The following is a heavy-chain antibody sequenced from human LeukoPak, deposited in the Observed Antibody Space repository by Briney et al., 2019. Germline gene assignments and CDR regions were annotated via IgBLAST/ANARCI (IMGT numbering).Heavy chain of an antibody. D-gene: IGHD2-15*01. J-gene: IGHJ4*02. CDR1: GYSFTSYW. Sequence: GESLKICCKGSGYSFTSYWIGWVRQMPGKGLEWMGIIYPGDSDTRYSPSFQGQVTISADKSISTAYLQWSSLKASDTAMYYCARRYCSGGSCYSYFDYWGQGTLVTVSS. CDR2: IYPGDSDT. V-gene: IGHV5-51*01. CDR3: ARRYCSGGSCYSYFDY.